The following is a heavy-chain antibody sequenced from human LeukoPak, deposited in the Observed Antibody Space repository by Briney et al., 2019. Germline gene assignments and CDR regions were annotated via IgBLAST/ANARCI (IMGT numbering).Heavy chain of an antibody. CDR3: ARFDFWSGYYRDY. D-gene: IGHD3-3*01. J-gene: IGHJ4*02. CDR2: MNPNSGNT. Sequence: ASVKVSCKASGYTFTSYDINWVRQATGQGLEWMGWMNPNSGNTGYAQKFQGRVTMTRNTSISTAYMELSSLRSEDTAVYYCARFDFWSGYYRDYWGQGTLVTVSS. V-gene: IGHV1-8*01. CDR1: GYTFTSYD.